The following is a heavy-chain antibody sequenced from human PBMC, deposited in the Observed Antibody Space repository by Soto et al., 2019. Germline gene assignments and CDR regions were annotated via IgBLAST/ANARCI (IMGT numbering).Heavy chain of an antibody. V-gene: IGHV3-13*01. CDR2: IGTAGDT. D-gene: IGHD2-21*01. CDR1: GFTLSSYD. CDR3: ARYCPHSPYYGIDV. Sequence: PGGSMRLSCAASGFTLSSYDMHWVRPATGKGLEWVSDIGTAGDTYYPGSVKGRFTISRENAKNSLYLQMNSLRAGDTAVYYCARYCPHSPYYGIDVWGQGTTVTVSS. J-gene: IGHJ6*02.